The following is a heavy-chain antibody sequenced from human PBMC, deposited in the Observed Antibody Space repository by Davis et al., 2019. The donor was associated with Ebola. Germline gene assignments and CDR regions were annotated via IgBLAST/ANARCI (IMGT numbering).Heavy chain of an antibody. CDR2: INHSGST. J-gene: IGHJ4*02. CDR1: GGSFSGYY. CDR3: ARGHGDDYIWGSLYRNRLRVSEYYFDY. Sequence: PSETLSLTCAVYGGSFSGYYWSWIRQPPGKGLEWIGEINHSGSTNYNPSLKSRVTISVDTSKNQFSLKLSSVTAADTAVYYCARGHGDDYIWGSLYRNRLRVSEYYFDYWGQGTLVTVSS. V-gene: IGHV4-34*01. D-gene: IGHD3-16*01.